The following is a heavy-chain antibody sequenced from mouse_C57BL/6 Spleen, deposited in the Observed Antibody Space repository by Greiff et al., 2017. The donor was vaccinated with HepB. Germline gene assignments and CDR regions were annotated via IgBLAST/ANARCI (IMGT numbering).Heavy chain of an antibody. CDR3: TLVAFDY. Sequence: VQLQQSGAELVRPGASVKLSCTASGFNIKDDYMHWVKQRPEQGLEWIGWIDPENGDTEYASKFQGKATITADTSSTTAYLQLSSLTSEDTAVYYCTLVAFDYWGQGTTLTVSS. CDR2: IDPENGDT. D-gene: IGHD1-1*01. CDR1: GFNIKDDY. J-gene: IGHJ2*01. V-gene: IGHV14-4*01.